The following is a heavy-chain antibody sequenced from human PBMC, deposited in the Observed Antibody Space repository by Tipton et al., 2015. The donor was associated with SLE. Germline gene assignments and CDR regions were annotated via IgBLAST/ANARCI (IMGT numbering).Heavy chain of an antibody. CDR3: ARGRTRQAFDI. V-gene: IGHV4-39*07. J-gene: IGHJ3*02. CDR1: GDSLSSSSYY. Sequence: TLSLTCTVSGDSLSSSSYYWGWIRQPPGKGLEWIGSIHFSGTTYYNPSLKSRVTISVDTSKNQFSLKLSSVTAADTAVYYCARGRTRQAFDIWGQGTMVTVSS. CDR2: IHFSGTT. D-gene: IGHD3-3*01.